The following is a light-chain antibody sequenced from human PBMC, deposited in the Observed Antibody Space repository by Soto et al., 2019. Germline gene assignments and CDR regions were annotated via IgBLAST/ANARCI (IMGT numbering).Light chain of an antibody. CDR1: TGAVTSGYY. V-gene: IGLV7-43*01. CDR2: STS. CDR3: LLYYGGVNWV. J-gene: IGLJ3*02. Sequence: QAVVTQEPSLTVSPGGTVTLTCASSTGAVTSGYYPNWFQQKPGQAPRALIYSTSNTHSWTPARFSGSLLGDKAALTLSGVQPEDEAEYYCLLYYGGVNWVFGGGTKLTVL.